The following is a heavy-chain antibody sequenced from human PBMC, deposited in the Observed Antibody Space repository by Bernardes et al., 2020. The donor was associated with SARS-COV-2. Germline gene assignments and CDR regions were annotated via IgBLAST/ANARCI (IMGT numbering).Heavy chain of an antibody. V-gene: IGHV5-51*01. D-gene: IGHD2-2*01. J-gene: IGHJ6*02. CDR2: IYPGDSDT. CDR3: ARTFTDSALRKLVYCSSTSCYSYGMDV. Sequence: GESLKISCKGSGYSFTSYWIGWVRQMPGKGLEWMGIIYPGDSDTRYSPSFQGQVTISADKSISTAYLQWSSLKASDTAMYYCARTFTDSALRKLVYCSSTSCYSYGMDVWGQGTTVTVSS. CDR1: GYSFTSYW.